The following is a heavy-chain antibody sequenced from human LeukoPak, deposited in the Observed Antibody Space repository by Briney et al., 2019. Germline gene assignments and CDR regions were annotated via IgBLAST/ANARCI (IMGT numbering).Heavy chain of an antibody. V-gene: IGHV4-59*01. J-gene: IGHJ3*02. D-gene: IGHD3-3*01. CDR2: IYYSGST. CDR3: ARGRFLDAFDI. CDR1: GGSTSSDH. Sequence: SETLSLTCTVSGGSTSSDHWSWIRQPPGKGLEWIGYIYYSGSTKYKPSLKSRVTISVDTSKNQFSLKLSSVTAADTAVYYCARGRFLDAFDIWGQGTMVTVSS.